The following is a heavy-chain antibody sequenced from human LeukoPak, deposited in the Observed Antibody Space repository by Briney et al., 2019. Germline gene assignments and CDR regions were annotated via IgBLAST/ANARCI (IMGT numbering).Heavy chain of an antibody. V-gene: IGHV1-69*01. D-gene: IGHD2-2*01. CDR3: ATWPSASLELDY. CDR2: IIPIFGTA. J-gene: IGHJ4*02. Sequence: GSSVKVSCKASGGTFSSYAISWARQAPGQGLEWMGGIIPIFGTANYAQKFQGRVTITADESTSTAYMELSSLRSEDTAVYYCATWPSASLELDYWGQGTLVTVSS. CDR1: GGTFSSYA.